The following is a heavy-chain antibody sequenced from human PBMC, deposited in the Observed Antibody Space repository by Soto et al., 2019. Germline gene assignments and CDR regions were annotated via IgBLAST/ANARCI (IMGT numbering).Heavy chain of an antibody. CDR3: ARGRLRFLEWLEYYYYMDV. J-gene: IGHJ6*03. CDR1: GFTFSSYG. V-gene: IGHV3-33*01. Sequence: PGVSLRLSCAASGFTFSSYGMHWVRQAPGKGLEWVAVIWHDGSNKYYADSVKGRFTISRDNSKNTLYLQMNSLRAEDTAVYYCARGRLRFLEWLEYYYYMDVWGKGTTVTVSS. D-gene: IGHD3-3*01. CDR2: IWHDGSNK.